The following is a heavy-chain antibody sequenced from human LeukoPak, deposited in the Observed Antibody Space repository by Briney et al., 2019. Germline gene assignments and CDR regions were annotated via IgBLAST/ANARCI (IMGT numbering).Heavy chain of an antibody. CDR2: INSDGSST. CDR1: GFTFSGYW. Sequence: GGSLRLSCAASGFTFSGYWMHWVRQAPGKGLVWVSRINSDGSSTSYADSVKGRFTISRDNAKNTLYLQMNSLRAEDTAVYYCARDLQQLDNYYYYYGMDVWGQGTTVTVSS. D-gene: IGHD6-13*01. V-gene: IGHV3-74*01. J-gene: IGHJ6*02. CDR3: ARDLQQLDNYYYYYGMDV.